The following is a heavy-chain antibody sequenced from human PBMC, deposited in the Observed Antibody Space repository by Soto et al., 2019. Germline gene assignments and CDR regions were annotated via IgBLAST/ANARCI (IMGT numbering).Heavy chain of an antibody. D-gene: IGHD6-19*01. CDR1: GFTFDDYA. CDR3: AKDGAVAGFNWFDP. Sequence: EVQLVESGGGLVQPGRSLRLSCAASGFTFDDYAMHWVRQAPGKGLEWVSGISWNSGSIGYADSVKGRFTISRDNAKNSLYLQMNSLRAEDTAVYYCAKDGAVAGFNWFDPWGQGTLVTVSS. CDR2: ISWNSGSI. V-gene: IGHV3-9*01. J-gene: IGHJ5*02.